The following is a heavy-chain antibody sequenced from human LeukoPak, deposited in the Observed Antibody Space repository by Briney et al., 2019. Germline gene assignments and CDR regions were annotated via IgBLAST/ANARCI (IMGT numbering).Heavy chain of an antibody. Sequence: GGSLRLSCAASGFTFSSYEMNWVRQAPGKGLEWVSYISSSGSTIYYADSVTGRFTISRDNAKNSLYLQLNSLRAEDTAVYYCVIVVVVAATPDWFAPWGQGTLVTVPS. V-gene: IGHV3-48*03. D-gene: IGHD2-15*01. CDR2: ISSSGSTI. CDR3: VIVVVVAATPDWFAP. J-gene: IGHJ5*02. CDR1: GFTFSSYE.